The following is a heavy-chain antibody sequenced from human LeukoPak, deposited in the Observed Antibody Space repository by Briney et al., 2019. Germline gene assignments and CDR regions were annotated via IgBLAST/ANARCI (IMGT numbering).Heavy chain of an antibody. D-gene: IGHD3-16*02. CDR3: AGALRLGELSSKAVDY. V-gene: IGHV4-59*01. CDR1: GGSISSYY. J-gene: IGHJ4*02. Sequence: SETLSLTCTVSGGSISSYYWSWIRQPPGKGLEWIGYIYYSGSTNYNPSLKSRVTISVDTSKNQFSLKLSSVTAAGTAVYYCAGALRLGELSSKAVDYWGQGTLVTVSS. CDR2: IYYSGST.